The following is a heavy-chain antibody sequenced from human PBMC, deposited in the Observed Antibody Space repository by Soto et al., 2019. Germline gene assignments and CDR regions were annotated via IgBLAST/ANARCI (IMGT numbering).Heavy chain of an antibody. V-gene: IGHV4-30-2*01. CDR1: GGSISSGGYS. J-gene: IGHJ3*02. CDR2: IYHSGST. Sequence: QLQLQESGSGLVKPSQTLSLTCAVSGGSISSGGYSWSWIRQPPGKGLEWIGYIYHSGSTYYNPSLKSRVTISVDRSKNQFSLKLSSVTAADTAVYYCAGGKWSPGGYAFDIWGQGTMVTVSS. D-gene: IGHD2-15*01. CDR3: AGGKWSPGGYAFDI.